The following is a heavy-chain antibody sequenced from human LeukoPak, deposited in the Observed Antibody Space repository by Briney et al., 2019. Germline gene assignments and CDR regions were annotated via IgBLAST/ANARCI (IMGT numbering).Heavy chain of an antibody. D-gene: IGHD3-16*02. V-gene: IGHV3-48*04. J-gene: IGHJ4*02. CDR1: GFTFSSYS. CDR3: ARDGPSYDYVWGSYRYPFDY. Sequence: GGSLRLSCAASGFTFSSYSMNWVRQAPGKGLEWVSYISSSSSTIYYADSVKGRFTISRDNAKNSLYLQMNSLRAEDTAVYYCARDGPSYDYVWGSYRYPFDYWGQGTLVTVSS. CDR2: ISSSSSTI.